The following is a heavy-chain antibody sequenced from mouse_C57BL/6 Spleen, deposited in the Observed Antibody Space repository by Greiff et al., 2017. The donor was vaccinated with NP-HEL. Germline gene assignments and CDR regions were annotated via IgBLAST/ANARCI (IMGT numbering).Heavy chain of an antibody. D-gene: IGHD1-1*02. CDR1: GYTFTDYY. Sequence: VQLQQSGPELVKPGASVKISCKASGYTFTDYYMNWVKQSHGKSLEWIGDINPNNGGTSYNQKFKGKATLTVDKSSSTAYMELRSLTSEDSAVYYCARTGWFYYAMDYWGQGTSVTVSS. J-gene: IGHJ4*01. V-gene: IGHV1-26*01. CDR2: INPNNGGT. CDR3: ARTGWFYYAMDY.